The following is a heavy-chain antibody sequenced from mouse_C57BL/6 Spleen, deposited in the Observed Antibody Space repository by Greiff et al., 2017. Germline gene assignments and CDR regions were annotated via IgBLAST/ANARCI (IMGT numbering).Heavy chain of an antibody. D-gene: IGHD3-2*02. Sequence: QVQLQQSGAELARPGASVKMSCKASGYTFTSYTMHWVKQRTGQGLEWIGYINPSSGYTKYNQKFKDKATLTADKSSSTAYMQLNSLTAEDSAVYYCASEQHRLRKSIDYWSQGTALTVSS. CDR1: GYTFTSYT. CDR3: ASEQHRLRKSIDY. V-gene: IGHV1-4*01. J-gene: IGHJ4*01. CDR2: INPSSGYT.